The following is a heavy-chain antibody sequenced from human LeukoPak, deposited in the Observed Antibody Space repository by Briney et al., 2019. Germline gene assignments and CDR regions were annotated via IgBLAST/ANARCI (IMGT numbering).Heavy chain of an antibody. CDR1: GXSISSYF. CDR3: ARSYSYYYYYYGMDV. Sequence: SETLSLTCTVSGXSISSYFCSWIRQSPGKGLEWIVYIYYSGSTNYNPSLKSRVTISVDTSKNQFSLNLSSVTAADTAVYYCARSYSYYYYYYGMDVWGQGTTVTVSS. J-gene: IGHJ6*02. D-gene: IGHD4-11*01. CDR2: IYYSGST. V-gene: IGHV4-59*08.